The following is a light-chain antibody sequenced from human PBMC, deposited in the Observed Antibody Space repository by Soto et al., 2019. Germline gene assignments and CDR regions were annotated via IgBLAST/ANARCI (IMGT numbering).Light chain of an antibody. J-gene: IGKJ1*01. CDR2: DAS. CDR3: QHYKSYSPWT. V-gene: IGKV1-5*01. Sequence: DIQMTQSPSTLSASVGDRVTITCRASQSISTWLAWYQQKPGKAPKVLFYDASVLESGVPSRFSGSGSGTEFTLTISSLQPDDFATYYCQHYKSYSPWTFGQGTKVEIK. CDR1: QSISTW.